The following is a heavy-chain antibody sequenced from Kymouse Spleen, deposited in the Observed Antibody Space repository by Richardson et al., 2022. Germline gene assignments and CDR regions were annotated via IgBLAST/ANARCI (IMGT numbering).Heavy chain of an antibody. CDR2: IKQDGSEK. Sequence: EVQLVESGGGLVQPGGSLRLSCAASGFTFSSYWMSWVRQAPGKGLEWVANIKQDGSEKYYVDSVKGRFTISRDNAKNSLYLQMNSLRAEDTAVYYCARGYYDFWSGYYFYFDYWGQGTLVTVSS. J-gene: IGHJ4*02. CDR1: GFTFSSYW. CDR3: ARGYYDFWSGYYFYFDY. D-gene: IGHD3-3*01. V-gene: IGHV3-7*01.